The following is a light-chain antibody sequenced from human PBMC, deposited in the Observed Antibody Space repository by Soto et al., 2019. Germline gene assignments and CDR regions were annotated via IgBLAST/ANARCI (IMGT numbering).Light chain of an antibody. J-gene: IGKJ1*01. CDR3: HHYSGPWT. CDR1: QNIYSW. CDR2: GAS. Sequence: DIQVTQSPSTLSVSVGDNVNITCRASQNIYSWLAWYRQQPGKAPQLLLYGASTLERGVPSRFRGSGSGTEFTLTITGLQPEEFGSYFCHHYSGPWTFGQGTKVEIK. V-gene: IGKV1-5*01.